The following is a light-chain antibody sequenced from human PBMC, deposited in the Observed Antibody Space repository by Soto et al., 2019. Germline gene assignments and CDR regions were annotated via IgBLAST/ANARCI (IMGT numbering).Light chain of an antibody. CDR2: ENN. CDR1: SSNIGNYY. CDR3: ATWDSLGAGV. Sequence: QSVLTQPPSVSAAPGQKVTISCSGSSSNIGNYYVSWYQQLPGKAPTLLIYENNKRPSGIPDRFSGSKSGTSATLGITGLRTGDEADYLCATWDSLGAGVFGTGTKVTVL. V-gene: IGLV1-51*02. J-gene: IGLJ1*01.